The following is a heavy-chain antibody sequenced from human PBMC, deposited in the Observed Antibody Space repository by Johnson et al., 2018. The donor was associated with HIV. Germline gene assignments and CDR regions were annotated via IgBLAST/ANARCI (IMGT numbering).Heavy chain of an antibody. CDR3: ASDSSGYDERGEKDAFDI. CDR2: MNWNGGST. CDR1: GFTFDDYG. D-gene: IGHD3-22*01. V-gene: IGHV3-20*04. Sequence: VQLVESGGGVIRPGGSLRLSCAASGFTFDDYGMSWVRQAPGKGLEWVSGMNWNGGSTGYADSVKGRFTISRDNAKNSLYLQMNSLRADDTAVHYCASDSSGYDERGEKDAFDIWGQGTMVTVSS. J-gene: IGHJ3*02.